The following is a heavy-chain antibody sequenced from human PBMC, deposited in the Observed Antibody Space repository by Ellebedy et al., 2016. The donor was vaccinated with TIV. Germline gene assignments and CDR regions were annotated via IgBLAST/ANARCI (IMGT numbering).Heavy chain of an antibody. J-gene: IGHJ4*02. CDR1: RGTFSSYA. Sequence: SVKVSXKASRGTFSSYAISWVRQAPGQGLEWMGGIIPIFGTANYAQKFQGRVTITADKSTSTAYMELSSLRSEDTAVYYCARDEGGINDYWGQGTLVTVSS. CDR2: IIPIFGTA. CDR3: ARDEGGINDY. D-gene: IGHD3-16*01. V-gene: IGHV1-69*06.